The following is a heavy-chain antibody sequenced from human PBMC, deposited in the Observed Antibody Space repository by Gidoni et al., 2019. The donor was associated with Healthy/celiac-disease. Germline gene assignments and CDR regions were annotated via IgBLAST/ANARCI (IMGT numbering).Heavy chain of an antibody. J-gene: IGHJ3*02. CDR2: IYWDDDK. CDR3: AHSSYLAAAGTNIDAFDI. CDR1: GFSLSTSGVG. Sequence: QITLKESGPTLVNPTQTLTLPCTFSGFSLSTSGVGVGWIRQPPGKALEWLALIYWDDDKRYSPSLKSRLTITKDTSKNQVVLTMTNMDPVDTATYYCAHSSYLAAAGTNIDAFDIWGQGTMVTVSA. D-gene: IGHD6-13*01. V-gene: IGHV2-5*02.